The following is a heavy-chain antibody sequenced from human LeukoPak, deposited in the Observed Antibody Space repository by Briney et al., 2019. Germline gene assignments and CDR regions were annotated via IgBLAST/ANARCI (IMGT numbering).Heavy chain of an antibody. CDR1: GFTFSNYA. Sequence: PGGSLRLSCAASGFTFSNYAMSWVRQAPGRGLEWVSGISGSGGSTYYADSVKGRFTISRDNSKNTLYLQMNSLRAEDTALYYCATTYCSSTSCYPYYFDYWGQGTLVTVSS. V-gene: IGHV3-23*01. J-gene: IGHJ4*02. CDR3: ATTYCSSTSCYPYYFDY. CDR2: ISGSGGST. D-gene: IGHD2-2*01.